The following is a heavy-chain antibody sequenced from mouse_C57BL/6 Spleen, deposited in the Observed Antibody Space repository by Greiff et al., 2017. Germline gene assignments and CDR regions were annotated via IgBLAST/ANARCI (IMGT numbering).Heavy chain of an antibody. CDR3: ARGEYDYDDEGYAMDY. CDR2: FHPYNDDT. Sequence: QVQLQESGAELVKPGASVKMSCKASGYTFTTYPIEWMKQNHGKSLEWIGNFHPYNDDTKYNEKFKGKATLTVEKSSSTVYLELSRLTSDDSAVYYCARGEYDYDDEGYAMDYWGQGTSVTVSS. D-gene: IGHD2-4*01. V-gene: IGHV1-47*01. J-gene: IGHJ4*01. CDR1: GYTFTTYP.